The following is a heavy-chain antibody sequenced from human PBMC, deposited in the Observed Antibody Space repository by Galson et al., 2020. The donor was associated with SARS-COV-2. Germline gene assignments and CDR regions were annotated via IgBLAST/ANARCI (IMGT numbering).Heavy chain of an antibody. D-gene: IGHD6-19*01. V-gene: IGHV3-21*01. CDR1: GFPFSTYS. Sequence: GGSLRLSCAASGFPFSTYSLNWVRQTPGKGLEWVSSISGSGSYISYADSVKGRFTIPRDNAKNSLFLQMTSLRLEATAVYYCAKEAGDRYFDYWGQGTLVTVSS. CDR2: ISGSGSYI. CDR3: AKEAGDRYFDY. J-gene: IGHJ4*02.